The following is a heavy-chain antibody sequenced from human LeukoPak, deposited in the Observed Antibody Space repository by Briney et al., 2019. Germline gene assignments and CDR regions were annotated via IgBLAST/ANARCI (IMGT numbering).Heavy chain of an antibody. CDR2: IKKDGSAK. CDR3: ARDGVTGPSYYFDY. V-gene: IGHV3-7*01. D-gene: IGHD7-27*01. J-gene: IGHJ4*02. CDR1: GFTFSSYW. Sequence: LAGGSLRLSCTASGFTFSSYWMNWVRQAPGKGLEWVAGIKKDGSAKFYVDSVKGRFTISRDNTKNSLYLQMNSLGVEDTAVYYCARDGVTGPSYYFDYWGQGTLVTVSS.